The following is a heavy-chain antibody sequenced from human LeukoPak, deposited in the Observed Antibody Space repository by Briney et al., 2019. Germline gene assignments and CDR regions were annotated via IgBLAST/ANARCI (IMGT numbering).Heavy chain of an antibody. V-gene: IGHV4-4*07. D-gene: IGHD6-13*01. CDR1: GGSISNFY. CDR2: IYSSGGA. J-gene: IGHJ4*02. Sequence: SETLSLTCTVSGGSISNFYWSWIRQPAGKGLEWIGRIYSSGGANYNPSLQSRVSVSIDTSNNQFSLRLNSVTAADTAVYYCARGRIGTSTSWTRFDYWGQGALVTVSS. CDR3: ARGRIGTSTSWTRFDY.